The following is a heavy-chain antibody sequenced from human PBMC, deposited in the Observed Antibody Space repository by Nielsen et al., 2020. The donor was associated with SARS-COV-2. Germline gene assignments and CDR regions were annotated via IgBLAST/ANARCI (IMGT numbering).Heavy chain of an antibody. CDR3: ARRTPSMSRGAFHL. V-gene: IGHV3-9*01. D-gene: IGHD3-10*01. Sequence: GGSLRLSCAASGFTFDDYAMHWVRQAPGKGLEWVSGISWNSGSIGYADSVKGRFTISRDNAKNSLYLQMNSLRAEDTALYYCARRTPSMSRGAFHLWGQGTMVTVSS. CDR1: GFTFDDYA. CDR2: ISWNSGSI. J-gene: IGHJ3*01.